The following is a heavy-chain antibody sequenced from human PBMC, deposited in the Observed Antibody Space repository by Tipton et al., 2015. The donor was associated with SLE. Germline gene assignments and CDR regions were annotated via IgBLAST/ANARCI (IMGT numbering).Heavy chain of an antibody. CDR2: ISSNGGST. J-gene: IGHJ4*02. CDR3: VKEDDSDIVVVVVAAMDY. V-gene: IGHV3-64D*06. CDR1: GFTFSSYA. D-gene: IGHD2-15*01. Sequence: SLRLSCSASGFTFSSYAMHWVRQAPGKGLEYVSAISSNGGSTYYADSVKGRFTISRDNSKNTLYLQMSSLRAEDTAVYYCVKEDDSDIVVVVVAAMDYWGQGTLVTVSS.